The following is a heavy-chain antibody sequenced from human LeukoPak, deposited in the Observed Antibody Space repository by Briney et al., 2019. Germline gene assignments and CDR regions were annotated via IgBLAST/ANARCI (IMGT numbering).Heavy chain of an antibody. CDR1: GFTFSSYW. CDR3: ATHPYAIAAAGVP. CDR2: IKQSRGEN. V-gene: IGHV3-7*01. Sequence: PGGSLRLSCGASGFTFSSYWMSWVRQAPGKGLEWVANIKQSRGENYYVDSVRGRFTVSRDNAMNSLYLQMNNLRAEDTAVYYCATHPYAIAAAGVPWGQGTLVTVSS. D-gene: IGHD6-13*01. J-gene: IGHJ4*02.